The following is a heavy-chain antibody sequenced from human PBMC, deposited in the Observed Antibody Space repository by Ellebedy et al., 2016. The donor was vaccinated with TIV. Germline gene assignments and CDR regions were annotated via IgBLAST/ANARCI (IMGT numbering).Heavy chain of an antibody. CDR2: IIPILGIA. V-gene: IGHV1-69*04. CDR3: ARDPIVGATRCFDY. CDR1: GGTFSSYA. Sequence: AASVKVSCKASGGTFSSYAISWVRQAPGQGLEWMGRIIPILGIANYAQKFQGRVTITADKSTSTAYMELRSLRSDDTAVYYCARDPIVGATRCFDYWGQGTLVTVSS. J-gene: IGHJ4*02. D-gene: IGHD1-26*01.